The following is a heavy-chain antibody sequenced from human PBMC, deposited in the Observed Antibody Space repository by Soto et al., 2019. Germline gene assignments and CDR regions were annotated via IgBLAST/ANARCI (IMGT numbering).Heavy chain of an antibody. D-gene: IGHD6-6*01. CDR2: MYTSGST. J-gene: IGHJ6*02. Sequence: SATLDLGRPVSGGSISSYYCHWIQQDAGKGLEWIARMYTSGSTKYNPSIKSRVTMSVDTSTNQFSLELRAVTAAETAVYDCSRETMEASSLSSYAYSVVDVRGQGTTVT. V-gene: IGHV4-4*07. CDR1: GGSISSYY. CDR3: SRETMEASSLSSYAYSVVDV.